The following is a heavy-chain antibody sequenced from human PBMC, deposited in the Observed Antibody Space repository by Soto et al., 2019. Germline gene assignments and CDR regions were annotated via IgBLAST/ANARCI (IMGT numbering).Heavy chain of an antibody. D-gene: IGHD6-13*01. CDR3: ARDRLAAAGDNFDY. J-gene: IGHJ4*02. CDR1: GFTFSSYS. V-gene: IGHV3-21*01. Sequence: EVQLVESGGGLVKPGGSLRLSCAASGFTFSSYSMNWVRQAPGKGLEWVSSISSSSSYIYYADSVKGRFTISRDNAKNSLYLQMNSLRAEDTAVYYCARDRLAAAGDNFDYWGQGTLVTVSS. CDR2: ISSSSSYI.